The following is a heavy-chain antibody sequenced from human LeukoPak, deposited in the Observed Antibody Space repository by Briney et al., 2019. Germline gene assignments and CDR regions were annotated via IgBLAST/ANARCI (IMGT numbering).Heavy chain of an antibody. J-gene: IGHJ4*02. D-gene: IGHD1-26*01. CDR3: AREGVGATLPDY. V-gene: IGHV4-30-4*08. Sequence: SQTLSLTCTVSGGSISSGDYYWSWIRQPPVDGLEWPGYIYYSGSTYYNASLKGLVTISVATSKNQFSLKLSSATAADTAVYYCAREGVGATLPDYWGQGTLVTVSS. CDR2: IYYSGST. CDR1: GGSISSGDYY.